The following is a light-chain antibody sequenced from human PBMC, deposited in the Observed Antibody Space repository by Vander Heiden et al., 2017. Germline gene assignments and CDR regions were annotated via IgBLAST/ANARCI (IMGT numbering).Light chain of an antibody. CDR2: DNS. CDR1: NIRRKS. CDR3: QVWDRATDHWV. Sequence: SSVLTQPPSVSVAPGQTASFACGGNNIRRKSVHWDQQKPGQAPVLVVYDNSDRPSAIPERFSGSNSGNTATLTISRVEAGDEADYYCQVWDRATDHWVFGGGTKLTVL. V-gene: IGLV3-21*02. J-gene: IGLJ3*02.